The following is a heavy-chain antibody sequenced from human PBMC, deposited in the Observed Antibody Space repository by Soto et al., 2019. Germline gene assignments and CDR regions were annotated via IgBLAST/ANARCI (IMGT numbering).Heavy chain of an antibody. CDR3: VRGAAAAGTRAFDI. CDR1: GDSVSSNSAA. Sequence: SQTLSLTCATSGDSVSSNSAAWNWIRQSPSRGLEWLGRTYYRSKWYNDYAISVKSRITINPDTSKNQFSLQLNSVTPDDTAVYYCVRGAAAAGTRAFDIWGQGTMVTVSS. J-gene: IGHJ3*02. CDR2: TYYRSKWYN. V-gene: IGHV6-1*01. D-gene: IGHD6-13*01.